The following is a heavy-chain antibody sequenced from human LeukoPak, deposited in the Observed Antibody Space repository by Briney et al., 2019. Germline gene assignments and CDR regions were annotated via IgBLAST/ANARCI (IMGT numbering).Heavy chain of an antibody. V-gene: IGHV1-2*02. CDR1: GYTFNDYY. CDR2: INPNNAGT. D-gene: IGHD2-15*01. Sequence: ASVKVSCKASGYTFNDYYMHWVRQAPGQGLERMGWINPNNAGTNYAQKFQGRVTMTRDTSISTAYMELSRLRSDDTALYYCARDRSCSGDSCYSGFANFDYWGQGTLVTVSS. CDR3: ARDRSCSGDSCYSGFANFDY. J-gene: IGHJ4*02.